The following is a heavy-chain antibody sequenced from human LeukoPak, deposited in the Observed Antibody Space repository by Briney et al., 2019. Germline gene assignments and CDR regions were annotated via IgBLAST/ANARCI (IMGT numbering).Heavy chain of an antibody. CDR2: ISSSGSTI. CDR1: GFTFSSYE. V-gene: IGHV3-48*03. J-gene: IGHJ4*02. Sequence: GGSLRLSCAASGFTFSSYEMNWVRQAPGKGLEWVSYISSSGSTIYYADSVKGRFTISRDNAKNSLYVQMNGLRAEDTAVYYCARAYYYDSSGQGYYFDYWGQGTLVTVSS. CDR3: ARAYYYDSSGQGYYFDY. D-gene: IGHD3-22*01.